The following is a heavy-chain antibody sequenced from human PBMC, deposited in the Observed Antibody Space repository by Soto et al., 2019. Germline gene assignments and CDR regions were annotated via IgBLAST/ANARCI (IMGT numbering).Heavy chain of an antibody. Sequence: SETLFPTCTFSGGSMSSYYWSLIRQPPGKGLEWIGYIYYSGSTNYNPSLKSRVTISVDTSKNQFSLKLSSVTAADTAVYYCARAVVNWFDPWGQGTLVTVSS. CDR3: ARAVVNWFDP. J-gene: IGHJ5*02. CDR2: IYYSGST. CDR1: GGSMSSYY. V-gene: IGHV4-59*01. D-gene: IGHD2-21*01.